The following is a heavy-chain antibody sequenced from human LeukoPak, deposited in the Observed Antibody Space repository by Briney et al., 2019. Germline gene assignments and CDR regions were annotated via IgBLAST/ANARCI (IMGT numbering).Heavy chain of an antibody. CDR3: AARIAAVLYAFDI. CDR2: ISGSGGST. J-gene: IGHJ3*02. D-gene: IGHD6-13*01. V-gene: IGHV3-23*01. CDR1: GFTFSSYA. Sequence: GGSLRLSCAASGFTFSSYAMNWVRQAPGKGLEWVSTISGSGGSTNYADSVKGRFTISRDNSKNTPYLQMNSLRAEDTAVYYCAARIAAVLYAFDIWGQGTMVTVSS.